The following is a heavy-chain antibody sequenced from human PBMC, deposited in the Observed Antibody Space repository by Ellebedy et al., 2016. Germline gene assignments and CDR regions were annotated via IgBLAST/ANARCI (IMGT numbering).Heavy chain of an antibody. V-gene: IGHV3-48*02. Sequence: GGSLRLSCAASRFTFSSYSMNWVRQAPGKGLEWVSYISSSSSTIYYADSVKGRFTISRDNAKNSLYLQMNSLRDEDTAVYYCARCPGGITIFGVVTFYFDYWGQGTLVTVSS. CDR3: ARCPGGITIFGVVTFYFDY. CDR1: RFTFSSYS. J-gene: IGHJ4*02. CDR2: ISSSSSTI. D-gene: IGHD3-3*01.